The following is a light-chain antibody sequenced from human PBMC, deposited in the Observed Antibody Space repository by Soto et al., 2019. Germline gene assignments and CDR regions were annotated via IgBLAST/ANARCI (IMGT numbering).Light chain of an antibody. CDR3: QHYGGSPPYT. J-gene: IGKJ2*01. CDR2: DAS. Sequence: EIVLTQSPGTLSLSLGERATLSCRASQSFSSTYLARYQQKPGQAPRLLMYDASSRATGIPDRFSGSGSGTDFTLTISRLEPEDFAVYYCQHYGGSPPYTFGQGTKLEIK. CDR1: QSFSSTY. V-gene: IGKV3-20*01.